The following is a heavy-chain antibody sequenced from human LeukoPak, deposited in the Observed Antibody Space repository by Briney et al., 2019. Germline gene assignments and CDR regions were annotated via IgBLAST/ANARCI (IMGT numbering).Heavy chain of an antibody. CDR2: IYSGGST. CDR3: ARDQGRNWNDLDAFDI. D-gene: IGHD1-1*01. CDR1: GFTVSSNY. V-gene: IGHV3-66*01. Sequence: GGSLRLTCAASGFTVSSNYMSWVRQAPGKGLEWVSVIYSGGSTYYADSVKGRFTISRDNSKNTLYLQMNSLRAEDTAVYYCARDQGRNWNDLDAFDIWGQGTMVTVSS. J-gene: IGHJ3*02.